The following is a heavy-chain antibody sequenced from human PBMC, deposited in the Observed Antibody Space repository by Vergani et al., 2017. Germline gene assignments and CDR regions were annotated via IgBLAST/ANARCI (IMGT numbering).Heavy chain of an antibody. Sequence: QVQLQASGPGRVKPSQTLSLTCTMSGGSISAGYYFWSWIRQPAGKGLEWLGHISASGNASLSPSLMTRVSMSVDTSKNQLSLAVTSVTAADTAIYFCARRSGGYYSGGKVHPLRTAFDVWGHGTVVTVSS. D-gene: IGHD2-15*01. J-gene: IGHJ3*01. CDR3: ARRSGGYYSGGKVHPLRTAFDV. CDR1: GGSISAGYYF. V-gene: IGHV4-61*02. CDR2: ISASGNA.